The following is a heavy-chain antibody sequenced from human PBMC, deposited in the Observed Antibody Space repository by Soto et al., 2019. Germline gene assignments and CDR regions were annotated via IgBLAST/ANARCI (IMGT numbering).Heavy chain of an antibody. Sequence: ASVKVSCKASGYTFTSYGISWVRQAPGQGLEWMGWISAYNGNTNYAQKLQGRVTMNTDTSTSTAYMELRSLRTDDTAVYYCARDIVVVPAATSRYYGYYYYGMDFWGQGTTVTVSS. CDR1: GYTFTSYG. CDR2: ISAYNGNT. D-gene: IGHD2-2*01. CDR3: ARDIVVVPAATSRYYGYYYYGMDF. J-gene: IGHJ6*02. V-gene: IGHV1-18*04.